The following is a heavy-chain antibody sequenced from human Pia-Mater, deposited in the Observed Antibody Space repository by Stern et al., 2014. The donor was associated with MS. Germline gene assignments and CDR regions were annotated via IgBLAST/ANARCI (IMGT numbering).Heavy chain of an antibody. CDR2: ISYDGSK. CDR3: AKDRQYLTFFFDF. J-gene: IGHJ4*02. CDR1: GFSFSSFG. D-gene: IGHD2/OR15-2a*01. Sequence: QLVQSGGGVVQPGRPLRLSCAASGFSFSSFGMHWVRQAPGKGLEWVALISYDGSKDYADSVKGRFAISRDNSKNTLYLQMNSLRAEDTAVYYCAKDRQYLTFFFDFWGQGSLVTVAS. V-gene: IGHV3-30*18.